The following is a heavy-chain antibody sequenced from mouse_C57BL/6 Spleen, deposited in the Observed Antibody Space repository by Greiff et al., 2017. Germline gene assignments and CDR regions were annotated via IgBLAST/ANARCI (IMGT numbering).Heavy chain of an antibody. Sequence: VMLVESGGGLVKPGGSLKLSCAASGFTFSSYAMSWVRQTPEKRLEWVATISDGGSYTYYPDNVKGRFTISRDNAKNNLYLQMSHLESDDTAMYYCARDRGNYQAWFAYWGQGTLVTVSA. V-gene: IGHV5-4*01. J-gene: IGHJ3*01. D-gene: IGHD2-1*01. CDR2: ISDGGSYT. CDR3: ARDRGNYQAWFAY. CDR1: GFTFSSYA.